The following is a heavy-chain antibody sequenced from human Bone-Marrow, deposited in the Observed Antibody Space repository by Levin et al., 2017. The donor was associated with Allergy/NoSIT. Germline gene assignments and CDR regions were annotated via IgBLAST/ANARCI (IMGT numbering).Heavy chain of an antibody. CDR1: GGTLSNQP. V-gene: IGHV1-69*06. D-gene: IGHD3-10*01. J-gene: IGHJ4*02. CDR3: ATGSFGEFLRSAFDS. Sequence: KHGESLKISCKASGGTLSNQPITWVRQAPGQGLECMGGTIPLFGTPNYAQNFEGRLTITADKSTNTAYMELSNLRPEDTAVYYCATGSFGEFLRSAFDSWGQGTLVTVSS. CDR2: TIPLFGTP.